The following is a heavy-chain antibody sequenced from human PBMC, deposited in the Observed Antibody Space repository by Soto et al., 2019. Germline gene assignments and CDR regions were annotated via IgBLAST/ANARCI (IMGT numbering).Heavy chain of an antibody. V-gene: IGHV3-48*01. J-gene: IGHJ6*03. Sequence: EVQLVESGGGLVQPGGSLRLSCAASGFTFSSYSMNWVRQAPGKALEWVSYISSSSSTIYYADSVKGRFTISRDNAKNSLYLQMYSLRAEDTAVYYCARLYSNYEGYYYYYMDVWGKGTTVTVSS. CDR3: ARLYSNYEGYYYYYMDV. D-gene: IGHD4-4*01. CDR2: ISSSSSTI. CDR1: GFTFSSYS.